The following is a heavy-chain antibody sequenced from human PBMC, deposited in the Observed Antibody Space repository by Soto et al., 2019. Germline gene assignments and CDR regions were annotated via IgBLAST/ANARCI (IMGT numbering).Heavy chain of an antibody. J-gene: IGHJ6*02. D-gene: IGHD6-13*01. V-gene: IGHV3-30*18. Sequence: QVQLVESGGGVIQPGTSLSLSCGSSGFTFRSFGMYGVRQAPGKGLEWVAVVSYDGNHKYYADSVKGRFTVSRDNAKNMLYLQMNSLRGEDTAVYYCAKDVGQQLVLNYGMDVWGQGTTVTVSS. CDR1: GFTFRSFG. CDR2: VSYDGNHK. CDR3: AKDVGQQLVLNYGMDV.